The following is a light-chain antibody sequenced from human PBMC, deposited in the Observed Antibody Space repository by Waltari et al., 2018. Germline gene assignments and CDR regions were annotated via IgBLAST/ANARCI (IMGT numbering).Light chain of an antibody. CDR3: SAWVSTLSVVV. J-gene: IGLJ2*01. CDR1: TNQVGNQG. Sequence: QAGLTQPPSVSKGLRQTATLTCTGNTNQVGNQGAAWLQQHQGHPPKPLSYRNNNRPPCISVRLSASRSGDSASRTITGLRPAGAADYYCSAWVSTLSVVVFDGVTTLPV. CDR2: RNN. V-gene: IGLV10-54*01.